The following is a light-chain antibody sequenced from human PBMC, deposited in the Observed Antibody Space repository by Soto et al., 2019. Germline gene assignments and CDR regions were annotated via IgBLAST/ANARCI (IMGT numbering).Light chain of an antibody. V-gene: IGKV3-15*01. Sequence: EIVMTQSPATLSVSPGERATLSCRASQSVSSNLAWYQQKAGQAPRLLMYGASTRATGIPARFSGSGSGTEFALTISSLQYEDFEVYYCQQYNNWPLTLGGGTKVDIK. CDR3: QQYNNWPLT. J-gene: IGKJ4*01. CDR2: GAS. CDR1: QSVSSN.